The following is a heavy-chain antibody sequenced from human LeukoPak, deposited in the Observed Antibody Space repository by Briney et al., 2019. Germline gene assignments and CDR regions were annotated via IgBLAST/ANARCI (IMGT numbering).Heavy chain of an antibody. D-gene: IGHD4-17*01. J-gene: IGHJ6*02. CDR3: AKDLTVTNYYYYGMDV. Sequence: PGRSLRLSCAASGFTFSSYGMHWVRQAPGKGLEWVAVISYDGSNKYYADSVKGRFTISRDNSKNTLYLQMNSLRAEDTAVYYRAKDLTVTNYYYYGMDVWGQGTTVTVSS. CDR2: ISYDGSNK. CDR1: GFTFSSYG. V-gene: IGHV3-30*18.